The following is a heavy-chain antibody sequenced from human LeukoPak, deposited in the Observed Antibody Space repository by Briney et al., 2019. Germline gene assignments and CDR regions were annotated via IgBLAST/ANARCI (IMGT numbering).Heavy chain of an antibody. Sequence: SETLSLTCTVSGDSISSYYWSWIRQPPGKGLEWIGYIYYSGSTNYNPSLKSRVTISVDTSKNQFSLKLSSVTAADTAVYYCASGYSSSWLLDYWGQGTLVTVSS. CDR2: IYYSGST. D-gene: IGHD6-13*01. CDR1: GDSISSYY. J-gene: IGHJ4*02. CDR3: ASGYSSSWLLDY. V-gene: IGHV4-59*01.